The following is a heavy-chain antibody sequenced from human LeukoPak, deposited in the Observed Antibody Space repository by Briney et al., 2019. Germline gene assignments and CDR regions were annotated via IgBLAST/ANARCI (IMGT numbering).Heavy chain of an antibody. CDR1: GFTFNQFW. V-gene: IGHV3-74*01. J-gene: IGHJ3*02. Sequence: GGSLRLSCEAPGFTFNQFWMHWVRQAPGKGLVWVSRVNEHGSNTHYADSVKGRFTISRDNSKNTLYLQMNSLRAEDTAVYYCAKDRDYDILTGYFAFDIWGQGTMVTVSP. CDR3: AKDRDYDILTGYFAFDI. CDR2: VNEHGSNT. D-gene: IGHD3-9*01.